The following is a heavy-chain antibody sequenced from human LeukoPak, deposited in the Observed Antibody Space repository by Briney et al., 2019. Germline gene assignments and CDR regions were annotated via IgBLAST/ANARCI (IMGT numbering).Heavy chain of an antibody. V-gene: IGHV1-18*01. CDR1: GYTFTSYG. D-gene: IGHD5-18*01. CDR2: ISAYNGNT. CDR3: ARVVDTASSTSNDY. J-gene: IGHJ4*02. Sequence: ASVKVSCKASGYTFTSYGISWVRQAPGQGREWMGWISAYNGNTNYAQKLQGRVTMTTDTSTSTAYMELRSLRSDDTAVYYCARVVDTASSTSNDYWGQGTLVTVSS.